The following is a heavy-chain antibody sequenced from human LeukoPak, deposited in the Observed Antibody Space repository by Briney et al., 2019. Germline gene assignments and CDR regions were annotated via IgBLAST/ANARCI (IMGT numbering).Heavy chain of an antibody. Sequence: GGSLRLSCAASGFIFSGHWMSWVRQAPGKGLEWVANINQGGSDKYYVDSVKGRFTISRDNANSLLYLQMNSLRGEDTAVYYCTRDRSRAEDDWGQGTLVTVSS. CDR1: GFIFSGHW. V-gene: IGHV3-7*01. CDR3: TRDRSRAEDD. CDR2: INQGGSDK. J-gene: IGHJ4*02. D-gene: IGHD1-14*01.